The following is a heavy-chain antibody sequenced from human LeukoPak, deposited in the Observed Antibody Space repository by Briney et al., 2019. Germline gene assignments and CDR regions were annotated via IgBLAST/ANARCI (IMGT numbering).Heavy chain of an antibody. V-gene: IGHV4-30-2*01. D-gene: IGHD4-23*01. CDR3: ARVTVVTRAFDI. CDR2: IYHSGSA. CDR1: GGTISIGGYC. J-gene: IGHJ3*02. Sequence: SQTLSLTCAVSGGTISIGGYCGSWIRQPTGKGLEWIGYIYHSGSAYYNPSLKSRVTISVDRSKNQFSLKLSSVTAADTAVYYCARVTVVTRAFDIWGQGTMVTVSS.